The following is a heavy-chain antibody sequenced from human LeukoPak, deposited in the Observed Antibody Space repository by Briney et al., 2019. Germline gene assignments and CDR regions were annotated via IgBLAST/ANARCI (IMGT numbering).Heavy chain of an antibody. J-gene: IGHJ4*02. CDR1: GGSFSGYY. Sequence: SETLSLTCAVYGGSFSGYYWSWIRQPPGKGLEWIGEINHSGSTNYNPSLKSRVTISVDTSKNQFPLKLSSVTAADTAVYYCAREDSHYGDYGYYFDYWGQGTLVTVSS. D-gene: IGHD4-17*01. CDR3: AREDSHYGDYGYYFDY. V-gene: IGHV4-34*01. CDR2: INHSGST.